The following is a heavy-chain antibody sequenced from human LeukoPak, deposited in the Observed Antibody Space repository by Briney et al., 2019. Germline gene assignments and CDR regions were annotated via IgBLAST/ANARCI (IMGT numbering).Heavy chain of an antibody. CDR3: ARDEARGYDFRPQDH. CDR1: GFNFSSYG. CDR2: ISSSSRYT. V-gene: IGHV3-21*01. D-gene: IGHD3-3*01. Sequence: PGRSLRLSCAASGFNFSSYGMHWVRQAPGKGLEWVSSISSSSRYTFYVDSVKGRFTISRDNAKNSLYLQMNSLRVEDTAVYYCARDEARGYDFRPQDHWGQGTLVSVSS. J-gene: IGHJ4*02.